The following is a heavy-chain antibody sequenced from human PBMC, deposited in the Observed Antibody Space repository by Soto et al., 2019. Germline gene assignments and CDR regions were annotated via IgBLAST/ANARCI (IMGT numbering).Heavy chain of an antibody. CDR2: IYHSGNT. CDR3: ARDQLEGNWFDP. D-gene: IGHD1-1*01. Sequence: PSETLSLTCAVSGGSISSGGYSWSWIRQPPGKGLEWTGYIYHSGNTLYNPSLKSRVTISVDKSKNQFSLKLSSVTAADTAVYYCARDQLEGNWFDPWGQGTLVTVSS. J-gene: IGHJ5*02. CDR1: GGSISSGGYS. V-gene: IGHV4-30-2*01.